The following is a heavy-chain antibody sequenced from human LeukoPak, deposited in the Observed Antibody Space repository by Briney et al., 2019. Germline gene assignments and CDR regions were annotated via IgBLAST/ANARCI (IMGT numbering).Heavy chain of an antibody. CDR2: INQGGSEE. CDR3: VRDGGVSGYDLLDY. V-gene: IGHV3-7*01. D-gene: IGHD5-12*01. Sequence: AGGSLRLSCAASGFTFSNYWMTWVRQAPGKGLEWVAHINQGGSEEHYMDSVKARFTISRDNAKNSLSLQMNSLRAEDTAVYYCVRDGGVSGYDLLDYWGRGTLVTVSS. CDR1: GFTFSNYW. J-gene: IGHJ4*02.